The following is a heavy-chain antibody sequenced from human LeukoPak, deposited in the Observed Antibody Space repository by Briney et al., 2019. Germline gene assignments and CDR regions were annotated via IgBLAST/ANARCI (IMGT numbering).Heavy chain of an antibody. CDR2: NSYGGHT. D-gene: IGHD6-19*01. J-gene: IGHJ3*02. CDR1: GASFSSSGYY. V-gene: IGHV4-39*01. CDR3: ARQIAVAGEWSFDI. Sequence: PSETLSLTCAVSGASFSSSGYYWIWIRQPPGKGLEWIGSNSYGGHTNYSPSLKSRVTISADTSNNRISLKVSSVAAADTAVYYCARQIAVAGEWSFDIWGQGTMVTVSS.